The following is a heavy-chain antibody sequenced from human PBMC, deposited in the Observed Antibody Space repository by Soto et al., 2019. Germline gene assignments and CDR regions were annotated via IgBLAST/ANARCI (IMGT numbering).Heavy chain of an antibody. CDR3: AAGGNPRPLDY. Sequence: QVQLQESGPGLVKPSETLSLTCTVSGGSVSSGSYYWSWIRQPPGKGLEWIGYMYYSGGTNQNPSLRSRVTISVDTSKHQFSLKLISMSAADTAVYYCAAGGNPRPLDYWGQGTLVTVSS. J-gene: IGHJ4*02. D-gene: IGHD1-1*01. CDR2: MYYSGGT. V-gene: IGHV4-61*01. CDR1: GGSVSSGSYY.